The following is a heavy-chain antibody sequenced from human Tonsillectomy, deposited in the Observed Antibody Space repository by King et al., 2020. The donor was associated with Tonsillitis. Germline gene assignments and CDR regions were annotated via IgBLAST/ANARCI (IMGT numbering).Heavy chain of an antibody. CDR1: GGSISSVGYY. CDR2: ISYIGST. V-gene: IGHV4-31*03. J-gene: IGHJ5*02. CDR3: ARSVNQLLLKT. D-gene: IGHD2-2*01. Sequence: VQLQESGPGLVKPSQTLSLTCTVSGGSISSVGYYWSWIRQHPGKGLEWIGYISYIGSTNYNPSLKSRVTISVDTSKNQFSLNLNSVTAADTAVYYCARSVNQLLLKTWGQGTLVTVSS.